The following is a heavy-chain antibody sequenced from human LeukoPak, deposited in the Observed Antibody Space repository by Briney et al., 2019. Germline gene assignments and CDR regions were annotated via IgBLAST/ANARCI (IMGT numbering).Heavy chain of an antibody. D-gene: IGHD3-22*01. CDR2: INHSGST. V-gene: IGHV4-34*01. J-gene: IGHJ4*02. CDR1: GGSFSGYY. Sequence: SETLSLTCAVYGGSFSGYYWSWIRQPPGKGLEWIGEINHSGSTNYNPSLKSRVTISVDTSKNQLSLKLSSVTAADTAVYYCARGLHYYDSSGYWYYFDYWGQGTLVTVSS. CDR3: ARGLHYYDSSGYWYYFDY.